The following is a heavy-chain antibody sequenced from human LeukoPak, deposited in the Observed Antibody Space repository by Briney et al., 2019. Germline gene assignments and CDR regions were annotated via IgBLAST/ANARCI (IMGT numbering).Heavy chain of an antibody. CDR1: GGSISSSNW. V-gene: IGHV4-4*02. J-gene: IGHJ4*02. D-gene: IGHD3-22*01. CDR3: ARAVYYDSSGYFDD. CDR2: IYHSGST. Sequence: SETLSLTCAVSGGSISSSNWWSWVRQPPGKGLEWIGEIYHSGSTNYNPSLKSLVTISVDKSKNQFSLKLSSVTAADTAVYYCARAVYYDSSGYFDDWGQGTLVTVSS.